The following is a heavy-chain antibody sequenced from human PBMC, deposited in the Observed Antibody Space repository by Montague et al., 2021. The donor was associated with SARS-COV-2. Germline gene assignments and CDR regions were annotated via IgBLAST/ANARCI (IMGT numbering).Heavy chain of an antibody. V-gene: IGHV4-34*01. CDR3: ATLPSSITIFGVVQGYYFDD. CDR1: GGSFSGYY. J-gene: IGHJ4*02. CDR2: INQSGRT. Sequence: SETLSLTCAVYGGSFSGYYWSWIRQPPEKGLEWIGEINQSGRTNNNPSLKSRVTISVDTSKNQFSLKLSSVTAADTAVYYCATLPSSITIFGVVQGYYFDDWGQGTLVTVSS. D-gene: IGHD3-3*01.